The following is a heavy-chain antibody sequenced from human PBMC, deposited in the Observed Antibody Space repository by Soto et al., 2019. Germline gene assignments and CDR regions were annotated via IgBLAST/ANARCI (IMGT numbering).Heavy chain of an antibody. D-gene: IGHD3-22*01. J-gene: IGHJ4*02. CDR3: AHRGGYYDSSGYYPYYFDY. CDR2: IYWDDVK. CDR1: GFSLSTSGVG. V-gene: IGHV2-5*02. Sequence: QITLKESGPTLVKPTQTLTLTCTFSGFSLSTSGVGVGWIRQPPGKALEWLALIYWDDVKRYSPSLKSRLTSTKDTSKNQVVLTMTNMDPVDTATYYCAHRGGYYDSSGYYPYYFDYWGQGTLVTVSS.